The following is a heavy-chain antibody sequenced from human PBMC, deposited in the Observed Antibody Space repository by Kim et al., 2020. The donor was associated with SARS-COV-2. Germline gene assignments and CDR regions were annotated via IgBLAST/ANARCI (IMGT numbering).Heavy chain of an antibody. V-gene: IGHV2-5*01. CDR3: VYRGSSHFTTAGEYFQH. CDR2: IYWSDNK. J-gene: IGHJ1*01. Sequence: SGPTLVKPTQTLTLTCTFSGFSLSALGVGVGWVRQPPGKAPEWLALIYWSDNKRYSPSLESRLTITKDTSKNQVVLTMTNMEAVDTATYYCVYRGSSHFTTAGEYFQHWGQGSLVAVSS. D-gene: IGHD6-6*01. CDR1: GFSLSALGVG.